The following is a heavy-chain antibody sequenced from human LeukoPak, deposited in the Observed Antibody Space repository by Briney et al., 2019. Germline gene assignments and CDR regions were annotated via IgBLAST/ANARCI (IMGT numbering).Heavy chain of an antibody. D-gene: IGHD2-2*01. V-gene: IGHV4-4*07. CDR1: GDSIRSYY. CDR3: ARAIPASAEYYFDS. Sequence: PSETLSLTCTVSGDSIRSYYCNWIRQSAGKGLEWIGRIWNTGRTNYNPSFDSRVTMSVDTSKKECSLKLTSMTAADTAVYYCARAIPASAEYYFDSWGQGTLVTVSS. CDR2: IWNTGRT. J-gene: IGHJ4*02.